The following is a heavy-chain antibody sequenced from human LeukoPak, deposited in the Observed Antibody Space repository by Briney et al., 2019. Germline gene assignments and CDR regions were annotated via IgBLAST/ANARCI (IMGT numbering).Heavy chain of an antibody. CDR2: IIPIFGTA. CDR1: GGTFSSYA. Sequence: GASVKVSCKAFGGTFSSYAISWVRQAPGQGLEWMGGIIPIFGTANYAQKFQGRVTITADKSTSTAYMELSSLRSEDTAVYYCASEYGSGSYYNAAFDIWGQGTMVTVSS. CDR3: ASEYGSGSYYNAAFDI. D-gene: IGHD3-10*01. V-gene: IGHV1-69*06. J-gene: IGHJ3*02.